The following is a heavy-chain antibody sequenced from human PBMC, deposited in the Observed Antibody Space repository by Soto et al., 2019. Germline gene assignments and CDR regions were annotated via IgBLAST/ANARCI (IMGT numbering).Heavy chain of an antibody. CDR3: AASYQLEPSIIYYYYGMDV. J-gene: IGHJ6*02. Sequence: ASVKVSCKASGGTFSSYAISWVRQAPGQGLEWMGGIIPIFGTANYAQKFQGRVTITADESTSTAYMELSSLRSEDTAVYYCAASYQLEPSIIYYYYGMDVWGQGTTVTVSS. D-gene: IGHD1-1*01. CDR1: GGTFSSYA. V-gene: IGHV1-69*13. CDR2: IIPIFGTA.